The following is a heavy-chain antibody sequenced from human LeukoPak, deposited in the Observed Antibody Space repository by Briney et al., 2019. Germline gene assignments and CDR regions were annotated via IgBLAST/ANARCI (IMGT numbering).Heavy chain of an antibody. CDR1: GFTFSSYS. CDR2: ISSPSSTI. D-gene: IGHD4-23*01. CDR3: VRVHTVVTPFDS. V-gene: IGHV3-48*01. Sequence: GGSLRLSCAASGFTFSSYSMNWVRQAPGKGLEWVSYISSPSSTIYYADSVKGRFAISRDNAKSSLYLQMNSLRAEDTAVYYCVRVHTVVTPFDSWGQGTLVTVSS. J-gene: IGHJ4*02.